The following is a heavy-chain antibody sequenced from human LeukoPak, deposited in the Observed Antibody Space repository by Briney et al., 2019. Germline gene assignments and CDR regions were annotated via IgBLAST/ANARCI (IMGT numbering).Heavy chain of an antibody. CDR3: AKVRYYYDSSGYYYFDY. J-gene: IGHJ4*02. Sequence: GGSLRLSCAASGFTFSSYAMSWVRQAPGKGLEWVSAISGRGGSTYYADSVKGRFTISRDNSKNTLYLQMNSLRAEDTAVYYCAKVRYYYDSSGYYYFDYWGQGTLVTVSS. D-gene: IGHD3-22*01. V-gene: IGHV3-23*01. CDR2: ISGRGGST. CDR1: GFTFSSYA.